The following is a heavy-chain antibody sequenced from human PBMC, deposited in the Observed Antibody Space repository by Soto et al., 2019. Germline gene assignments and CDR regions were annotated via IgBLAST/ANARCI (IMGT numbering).Heavy chain of an antibody. D-gene: IGHD6-13*01. V-gene: IGHV3-21*01. Sequence: ESGGGLVKPGGSLRLSCAASGFTFSSYSMNWVRQAPGKGLEWVSSISSSSSYIYYADSVKGRFTISRDNAKNSLYLQMNSLRAEDTAVYYCARDVGIEEAGTIGWFDPWGQGNLVTVYS. CDR2: ISSSSSYI. CDR1: GFTFSSYS. CDR3: ARDVGIEEAGTIGWFDP. J-gene: IGHJ5*02.